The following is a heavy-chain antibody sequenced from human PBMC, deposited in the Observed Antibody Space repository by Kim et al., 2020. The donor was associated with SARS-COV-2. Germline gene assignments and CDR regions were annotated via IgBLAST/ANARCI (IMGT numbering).Heavy chain of an antibody. CDR3: ARHLVRSGSFLYAMDV. J-gene: IGHJ6*02. Sequence: LRETLSLTCGVSGGSISSSNWWSWVRQPPGKGLEWIGEIYHGGSTNYNPSLESRVSISVDKSNDHFSLKLTSVTAADTAVYYCARHLVRSGSFLYAMDVWGQGTTVTVSS. V-gene: IGHV4-4*02. D-gene: IGHD1-26*01. CDR2: IYHGGST. CDR1: GGSISSSNW.